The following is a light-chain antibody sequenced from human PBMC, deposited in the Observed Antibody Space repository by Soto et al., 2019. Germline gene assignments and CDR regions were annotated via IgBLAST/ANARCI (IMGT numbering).Light chain of an antibody. J-gene: IGKJ1*01. CDR2: DAS. V-gene: IGKV3-11*01. CDR1: QSVSGY. CDR3: QQYGNLVWT. Sequence: EIVLTQSPATLSLSPGERATLSCRASQSVSGYLAWYQQKPGQAPRLLIYDASNRATGIPARFSGSGSGTDFTLTISRLEPEDFAVYYCQQYGNLVWTFGQGTKVDI.